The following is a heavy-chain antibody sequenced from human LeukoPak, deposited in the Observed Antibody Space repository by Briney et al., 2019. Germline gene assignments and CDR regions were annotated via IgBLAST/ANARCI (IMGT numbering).Heavy chain of an antibody. V-gene: IGHV3-30*02. CDR1: GFTFSSYG. D-gene: IGHD3-9*01. CDR3: AKAGLRYFDWLDY. Sequence: PGGSLRLSCAASGFTFSSYGMHWVRQAPGKGLEWVAFIRYDGSNKYYADSVKGRFTISRDNSKNTLYLQMNSLRAEDTAVYYCAKAGLRYFDWLDYWGQGTLVTVSS. J-gene: IGHJ4*02. CDR2: IRYDGSNK.